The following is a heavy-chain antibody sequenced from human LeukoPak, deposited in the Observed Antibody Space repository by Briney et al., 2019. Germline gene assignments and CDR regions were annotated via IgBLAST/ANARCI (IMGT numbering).Heavy chain of an antibody. CDR3: AREGTGHHGDYGVDY. J-gene: IGHJ4*02. D-gene: IGHD4-17*01. CDR1: GFTFSSYE. V-gene: IGHV3-48*03. CDR2: ISSSGSTI. Sequence: GGSLRLSCAASGFTFSSYEMNWVRQAPGKGLEWVSYISSSGSTIYYADSVKGRFTISRDNAKNSLYLQMNRLRAEDTAVYYCAREGTGHHGDYGVDYWGQGTLVTVSS.